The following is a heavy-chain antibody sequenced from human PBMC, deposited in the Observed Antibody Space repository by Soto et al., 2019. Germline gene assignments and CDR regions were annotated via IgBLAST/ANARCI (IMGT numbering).Heavy chain of an antibody. J-gene: IGHJ4*02. CDR2: ISYDGSNK. CDR1: GFTFSSYG. Sequence: PGGSLRLSCAASGFTFSSYGMHWVRQAPGKGLEWVAVISYDGSNKYYADSVRGRFTISRDNSKNTLFLQMNSLRAEDTAVYYCAKDSPYSSSWYDFDYWGQGTLVTVSS. D-gene: IGHD6-13*01. V-gene: IGHV3-30*18. CDR3: AKDSPYSSSWYDFDY.